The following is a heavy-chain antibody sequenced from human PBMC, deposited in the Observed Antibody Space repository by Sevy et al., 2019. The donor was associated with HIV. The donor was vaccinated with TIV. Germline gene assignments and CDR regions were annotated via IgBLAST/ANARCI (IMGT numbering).Heavy chain of an antibody. CDR1: GFTFRTYA. D-gene: IGHD3-22*01. Sequence: GGSLRLSCAASGFTFRTYAMSWVRQAPGKGLEWVSDISGSGGDTYYADSVNGRFSISRDNSKNRLYLQMSSLRAEDTGVYYCAKDAYYYDGSGYSMSQWYYGMDVWGQGTTVTVSS. V-gene: IGHV3-23*01. CDR3: AKDAYYYDGSGYSMSQWYYGMDV. CDR2: ISGSGGDT. J-gene: IGHJ6*02.